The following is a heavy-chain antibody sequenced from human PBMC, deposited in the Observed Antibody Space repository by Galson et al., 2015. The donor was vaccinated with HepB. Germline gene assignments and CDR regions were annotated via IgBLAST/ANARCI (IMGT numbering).Heavy chain of an antibody. J-gene: IGHJ6*02. CDR2: IDPSDSYT. Sequence: QSGAEVKKPGESLRISCKGSGYSFTSYWISWVRQMPGKGLEWMGRIDPSDSYTNYSPSFQGHVTISADKSISTAYLQWSSLKASDTAMYYCARHGMVGPAAAIPNLYYYGMDVWGQGTLVTVSS. D-gene: IGHD2-2*01. V-gene: IGHV5-10-1*01. CDR3: ARHGMVGPAAAIPNLYYYGMDV. CDR1: GYSFTSYW.